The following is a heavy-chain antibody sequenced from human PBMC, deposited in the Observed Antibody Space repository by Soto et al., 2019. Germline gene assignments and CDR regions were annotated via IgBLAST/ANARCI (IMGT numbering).Heavy chain of an antibody. CDR3: VSGSFPNWFDP. CDR1: GFSLSTSGVG. J-gene: IGHJ5*02. D-gene: IGHD3-10*01. CDR2: LYWSDDK. Sequence: SGPTLVNPTQTLTLTCTFSGFSLSTSGVGVGWIRQPPGKALEWLALLYWSDDKRYSPSLKSRLTITKDTSKNQVVMTMSNMDPVDTATYYCVSGSFPNWFDPWGQGILVTVSS. V-gene: IGHV2-5*01.